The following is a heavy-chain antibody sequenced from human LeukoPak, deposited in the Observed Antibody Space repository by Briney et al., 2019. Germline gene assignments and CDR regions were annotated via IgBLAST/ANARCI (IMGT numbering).Heavy chain of an antibody. CDR1: GSTFRNFW. Sequence: GGSLRLSCAASGSTFRNFWMSWVRQAPGKGLEWVANIKHDGSEKYHVDSVKGRFTISRDNAKDSLYLQMNSLRAEDTAVYYCARDEREWELGAFDIWGQGTVVTVSS. CDR3: ARDEREWELGAFDI. D-gene: IGHD1-26*01. J-gene: IGHJ3*02. V-gene: IGHV3-7*01. CDR2: IKHDGSEK.